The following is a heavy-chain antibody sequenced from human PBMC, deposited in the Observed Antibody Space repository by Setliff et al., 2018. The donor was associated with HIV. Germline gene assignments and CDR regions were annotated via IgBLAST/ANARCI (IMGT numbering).Heavy chain of an antibody. J-gene: IGHJ5*02. CDR3: ARGPARAVARPGWLDP. V-gene: IGHV4-34*01. D-gene: IGHD6-19*01. CDR2: VSHTGST. Sequence: PSETLSLTCAVYGGSLSGYYWRWIRQPPGKGLEWIGDVSHTGSTNYNPSLKSRITISADTPKNQFSLKLGSVTAADTAVYYCARGPARAVARPGWLDPWGQGTLVTVSS. CDR1: GGSLSGYY.